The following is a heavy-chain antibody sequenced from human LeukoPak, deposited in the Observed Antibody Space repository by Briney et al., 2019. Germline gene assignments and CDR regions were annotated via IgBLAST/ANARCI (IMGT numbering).Heavy chain of an antibody. D-gene: IGHD6-25*01. CDR2: ISYDGSNK. Sequence: GGPVRLSCAASGFTFSSYAMHWVRQAPGKGLEWVAVISYDGSNKYYADSVKGRFTISRDNSKNTLYLQMNSLRAEDTAVYYCARVLAGLAADYWGQGTLVTVSS. V-gene: IGHV3-30*04. CDR1: GFTFSSYA. CDR3: ARVLAGLAADY. J-gene: IGHJ4*02.